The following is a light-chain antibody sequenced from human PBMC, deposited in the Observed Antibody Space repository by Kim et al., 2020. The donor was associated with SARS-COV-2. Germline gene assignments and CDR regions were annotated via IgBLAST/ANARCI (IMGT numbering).Light chain of an antibody. CDR2: AAS. CDR1: QRISSY. V-gene: IGKV1-8*01. Sequence: GDRLPIPCRASQRISSYLAWYQQKPGKAPNLLIYAASTLQSGVPSRFSGSGSGTDFTLTISCLQSEDFATYYCQQYYDYPRTFGQGTKVDIK. CDR3: QQYYDYPRT. J-gene: IGKJ1*01.